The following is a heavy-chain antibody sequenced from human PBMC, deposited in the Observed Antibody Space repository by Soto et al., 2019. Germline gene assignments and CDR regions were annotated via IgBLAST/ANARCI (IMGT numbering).Heavy chain of an antibody. CDR1: GYTFTSYY. D-gene: IGHD6-19*01. V-gene: IGHV1-46*01. Sequence: ASVKVSCKASGYTFTSYYMHWVRQAPGQGLEWMGIINPSGGSTSYAQKFQGRVTMTRDTSTSTVYMELSSLRSEDTAVYYCARHPLTPYSSGWYGPAMFDYWGQGTLVTVSS. CDR3: ARHPLTPYSSGWYGPAMFDY. CDR2: INPSGGST. J-gene: IGHJ4*02.